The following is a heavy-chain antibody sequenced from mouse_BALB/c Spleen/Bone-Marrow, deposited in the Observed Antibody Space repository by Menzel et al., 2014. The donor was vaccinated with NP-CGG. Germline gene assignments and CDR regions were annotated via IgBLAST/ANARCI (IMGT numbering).Heavy chain of an antibody. V-gene: IGHV5-6-3*01. D-gene: IGHD2-1*01. CDR3: ARGNYGNYVDYFDY. CDR1: GFTFSSYG. Sequence: DVMLVESGGGLVQPGGSLKLSCAASGFTFSSYGMSWVRQTPDKRLDLVASINSNGGSTYYPDSVKGRFTISRDNAKKTLSLQMSSLKSEDTAAYYCARGNYGNYVDYFDYWGQGTTLTVSS. J-gene: IGHJ2*01. CDR2: INSNGGST.